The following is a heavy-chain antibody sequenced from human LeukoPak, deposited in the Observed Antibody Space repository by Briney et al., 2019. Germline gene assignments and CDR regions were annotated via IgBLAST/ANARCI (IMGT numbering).Heavy chain of an antibody. Sequence: ASVKVSCKASGYTFTNYAMSWVRQATGQGLEWMGWMNPNSGNTGYAQKFQGRVTMTRNTSISTAYMELSSLRSEDTAVYYCARHYGSGSYWYYYMDVWGKGTTVTISS. CDR1: GYTFTNYA. V-gene: IGHV1-8*02. J-gene: IGHJ6*03. D-gene: IGHD3-10*01. CDR2: MNPNSGNT. CDR3: ARHYGSGSYWYYYMDV.